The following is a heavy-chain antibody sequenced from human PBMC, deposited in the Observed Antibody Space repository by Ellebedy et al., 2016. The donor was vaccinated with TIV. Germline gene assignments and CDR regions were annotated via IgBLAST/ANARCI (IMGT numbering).Heavy chain of an antibody. J-gene: IGHJ4*02. CDR3: ARAAVGATVWEEFDY. D-gene: IGHD1-26*01. Sequence: GESLKISCAASGFTFSSYAMSWVRQAPGKGLDWVAFIRYDGSNKYYVGSVKGRFAISRDNSKNSLYLQMNSLRAEDTAVYYCARAAVGATVWEEFDYWGQGTLVTVSS. CDR2: IRYDGSNK. CDR1: GFTFSSYA. V-gene: IGHV3-30*09.